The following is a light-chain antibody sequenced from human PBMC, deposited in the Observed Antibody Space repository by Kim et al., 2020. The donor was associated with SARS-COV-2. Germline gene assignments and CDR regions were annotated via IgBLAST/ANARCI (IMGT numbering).Light chain of an antibody. V-gene: IGLV3-19*01. CDR1: SLRSYY. CDR2: GKN. J-gene: IGLJ2*01. Sequence: ALGQTVRMTCQGDSLRSYYARWYQQKPGQAPVLVIYGKNNRPSGIPDRFSGSSSGNTAALTITGAQAEDEADYYCNSRDSSGNHVVFGGGTKLTVL. CDR3: NSRDSSGNHVV.